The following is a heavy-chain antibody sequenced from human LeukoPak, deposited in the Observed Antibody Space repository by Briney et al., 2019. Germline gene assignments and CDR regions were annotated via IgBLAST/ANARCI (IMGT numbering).Heavy chain of an antibody. D-gene: IGHD2-21*01. J-gene: IGHJ4*02. CDR1: GFTVSSNY. V-gene: IGHV3-53*01. Sequence: GGSLRLSCAASGFTVSSNYMSWIRQAPGKGLEWVSVIYTGGDTDYADSVKGRFTISGDNSKNTLYLQLNSLRAGDTAVYYCARAMIGTPSYFDNWGQGALVTVSS. CDR3: ARAMIGTPSYFDN. CDR2: IYTGGDT.